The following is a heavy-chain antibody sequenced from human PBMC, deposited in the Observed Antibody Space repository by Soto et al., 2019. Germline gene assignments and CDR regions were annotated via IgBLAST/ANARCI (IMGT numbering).Heavy chain of an antibody. CDR3: AKQGYCTNGVCYNPYGMDV. D-gene: IGHD2-8*01. CDR1: GFTFSSYA. CDR2: ISGSGGST. J-gene: IGHJ6*02. V-gene: IGHV3-23*01. Sequence: EVQLLESGGGLVQPGGSLRLSCAASGFTFSSYAMSWVRQAPGKGLEWVSAISGSGGSTYYADSVKGRFTISRDNSKNTLYLQMNSVRAEDTAVYYCAKQGYCTNGVCYNPYGMDVWGQGTTVTVCS.